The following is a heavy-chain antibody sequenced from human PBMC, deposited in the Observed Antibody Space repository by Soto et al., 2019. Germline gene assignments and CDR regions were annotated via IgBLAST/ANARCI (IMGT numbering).Heavy chain of an antibody. J-gene: IGHJ3*01. V-gene: IGHV3-33*01. Sequence: PGGSLRLSCAASGFTFSSYGMHWVRQAPGKGLEWVAVIWYDGSNKYYADSVKGRFTISRDNSKNTLYLQMNSLRDEDTAVYYCAQVTYNDSSGVRHDALXXWGQGTMVTVSS. CDR1: GFTFSSYG. D-gene: IGHD3-22*01. CDR3: AQVTYNDSSGVRHDALXX. CDR2: IWYDGSNK.